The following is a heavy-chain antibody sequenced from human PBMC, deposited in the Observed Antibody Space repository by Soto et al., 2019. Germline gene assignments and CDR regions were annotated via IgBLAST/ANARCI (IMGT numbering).Heavy chain of an antibody. CDR1: GYTFTSYA. J-gene: IGHJ4*02. D-gene: IGHD2-15*01. CDR2: INAGNGNT. CDR3: ASHLLGYCSGGSCYTPQSFDY. Sequence: GASVKVSCKASGYTFTSYAMHWVRQAPGQRLEWMGWINAGNGNTKYSQKFQGRVTITRDTSASTAYMELSSLRSEDTAVYYCASHLLGYCSGGSCYTPQSFDYWGQGTLVTVSS. V-gene: IGHV1-3*01.